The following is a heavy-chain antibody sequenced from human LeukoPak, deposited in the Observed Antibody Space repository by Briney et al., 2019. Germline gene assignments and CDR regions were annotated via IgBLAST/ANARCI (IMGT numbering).Heavy chain of an antibody. CDR1: GDSISSYY. CDR3: ARPYGSGSYYEGYFDF. D-gene: IGHD3-10*01. V-gene: IGHV4-59*12. CDR2: IFYSGST. Sequence: KPSETLSLTCTVSGDSISSYYWSWIRQPPGKGLEWIGNIFYSGSTNYNPSLKSRVTISLDTSKNQFSLKLSSVTAADTAVYYCARPYGSGSYYEGYFDFWGQGTLVTVSS. J-gene: IGHJ4*02.